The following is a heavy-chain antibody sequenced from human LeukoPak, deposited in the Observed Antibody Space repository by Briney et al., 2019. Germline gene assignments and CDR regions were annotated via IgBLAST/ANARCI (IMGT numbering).Heavy chain of an antibody. CDR2: IYTSGTT. D-gene: IGHD6-19*01. J-gene: IGHJ4*02. V-gene: IGHV4-38-2*02. CDR3: ARAPAPHISGSDYHFDY. CDR1: GYSISSGYY. Sequence: SETLSLTCTVSGYSISSGYYWGWIRQPPGKGLEWIGRIYTSGTTNYNSSLRSRVTISLDTSKNQFSLRLRSVTAADTAVYYCARAPAPHISGSDYHFDYWGQGTLVTVSS.